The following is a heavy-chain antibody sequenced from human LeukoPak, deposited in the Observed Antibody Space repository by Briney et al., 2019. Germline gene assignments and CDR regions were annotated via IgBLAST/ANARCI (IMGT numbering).Heavy chain of an antibody. Sequence: GGSLRLSCAASGFTVSSNYMSWVRQAPGKGLEWVSVIYSGGSTYYADSVKGRFTISRDNSKNSLYRQMNSLRTEDTALYYCAKAGMGATLYYGMDVWGQGTTVTVSS. CDR2: IYSGGST. J-gene: IGHJ6*02. V-gene: IGHV3-53*05. CDR3: AKAGMGATLYYGMDV. D-gene: IGHD1-26*01. CDR1: GFTVSSNY.